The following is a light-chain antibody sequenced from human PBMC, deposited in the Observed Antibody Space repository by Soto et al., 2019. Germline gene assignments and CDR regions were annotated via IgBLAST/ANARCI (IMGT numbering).Light chain of an antibody. V-gene: IGLV2-14*03. J-gene: IGLJ1*01. Sequence: QSALTQPASASGSPGHSITISCTGTTSDVGGYNYVSWYQQHPGKGPKLMVFDVSDGPSGVSNRFSGSKSGNTASLTISGLQAEDEADYYCSSYTGGRTRDVFGAGTKLTVL. CDR3: SSYTGGRTRDV. CDR1: TSDVGGYNY. CDR2: DVS.